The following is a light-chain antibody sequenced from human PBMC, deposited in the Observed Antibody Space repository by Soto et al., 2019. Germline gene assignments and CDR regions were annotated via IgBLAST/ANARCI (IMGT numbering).Light chain of an antibody. CDR2: GAS. J-gene: IGKJ5*01. CDR1: QSISID. Sequence: VVVRVSITCRASQSISIDLNWYQLKPGKAPNLLMYGASYLKSGVPTRFSGSGSGTDFTLTISSLQPEDFAIYYCQQTYTTPEITFGQGTRLEIK. V-gene: IGKV1-39*01. CDR3: QQTYTTPEIT.